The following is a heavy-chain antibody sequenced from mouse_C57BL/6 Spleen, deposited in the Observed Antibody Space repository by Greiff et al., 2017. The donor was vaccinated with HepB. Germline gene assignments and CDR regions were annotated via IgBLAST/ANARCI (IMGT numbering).Heavy chain of an antibody. V-gene: IGHV1-76*01. CDR2: IYPGSGNT. J-gene: IGHJ4*01. CDR1: GYTFTDYY. Sequence: VQLVESGAELVRPGASVKLSCKASGYTFTDYYINWVKQRPGQGLEWIARIYPGSGNTYYNEKFKGKATLTAEKSSSTAYMQLSSLTSEDSAVYFCAREDSYAMDYWGQGTSVTVSS. CDR3: AREDSYAMDY.